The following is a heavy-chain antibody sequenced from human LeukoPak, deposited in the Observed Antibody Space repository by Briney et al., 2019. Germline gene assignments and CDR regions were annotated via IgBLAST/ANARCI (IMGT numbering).Heavy chain of an antibody. CDR1: GFTFSSYS. CDR3: AKSFFPLSSSWYVQDGMDV. Sequence: GGSLRLSCAASGFTFSSYSMNWVRQAPGKGLEWVSYISSSSSTIYYADSVKGRFTISRDNAKNSLYLQMNSLRAEDTAVYYCAKSFFPLSSSWYVQDGMDVWGQGTTVTVSS. CDR2: ISSSSSTI. J-gene: IGHJ6*02. D-gene: IGHD6-13*01. V-gene: IGHV3-48*04.